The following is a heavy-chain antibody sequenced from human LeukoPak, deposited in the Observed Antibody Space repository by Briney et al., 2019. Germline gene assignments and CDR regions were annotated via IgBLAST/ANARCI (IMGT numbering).Heavy chain of an antibody. V-gene: IGHV4-39*07. CDR2: IYYSGST. Sequence: SETLSLTCTVSGASISSSSYYWGWIRQPPGKGLEWIGSIYYSGSTSYNPSLKSRVTISVDTSKNQFSLKLSSVTAADTAVYYCARVDYGDYRFDYWGQGTLVTVSS. CDR3: ARVDYGDYRFDY. J-gene: IGHJ4*02. CDR1: GASISSSSYY. D-gene: IGHD4-17*01.